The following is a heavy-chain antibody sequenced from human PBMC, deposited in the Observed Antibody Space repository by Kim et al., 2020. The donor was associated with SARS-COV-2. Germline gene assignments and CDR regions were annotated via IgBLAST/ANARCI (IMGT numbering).Heavy chain of an antibody. CDR3: ARRGPEYNPPDY. CDR1: GYTFTSYY. D-gene: IGHD1-20*01. Sequence: ASVKVSCKASGYTFTSYYMHWVRQAPGQGLEWMGIINPSGGSTSYAQKFQGRVTKTRDTSTSTVYMELSSLRSEDTAVYYCARRGPEYNPPDYWGQGTLVTVSS. CDR2: INPSGGST. J-gene: IGHJ4*02. V-gene: IGHV1-46*01.